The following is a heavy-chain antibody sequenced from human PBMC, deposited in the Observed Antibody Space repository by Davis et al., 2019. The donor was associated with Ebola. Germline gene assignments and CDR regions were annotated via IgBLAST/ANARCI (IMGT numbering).Heavy chain of an antibody. V-gene: IGHV5-51*01. J-gene: IGHJ4*02. D-gene: IGHD5-24*01. CDR1: GYSFTSYW. CDR3: ARQTRKGWLQLDY. Sequence: KVSCKGSGYSFTSYWISWVRQMPGKGLEWMGIIYPGDSDTRYSPSFQGQVTISADKSISTAYLQWSSLKASDTAMYYCARQTRKGWLQLDYWGQGTLVTVSS. CDR2: IYPGDSDT.